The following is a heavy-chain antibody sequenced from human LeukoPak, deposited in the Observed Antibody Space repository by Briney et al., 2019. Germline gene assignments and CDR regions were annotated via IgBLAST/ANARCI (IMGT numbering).Heavy chain of an antibody. CDR1: GGSISSYY. CDR2: IHYSGST. D-gene: IGHD5-24*01. V-gene: IGHV4-59*08. J-gene: IGHJ4*02. CDR3: ARHSRQGYNYIEY. Sequence: PSETLSLTCTVSGGSISSYYWSWIRHPPGKGLEWVGYIHYSGSTNHNPSLKSRVTISVDTSKNQFSLKLSSVIAADTAVYYCARHSRQGYNYIEYWGQGILVTVSS.